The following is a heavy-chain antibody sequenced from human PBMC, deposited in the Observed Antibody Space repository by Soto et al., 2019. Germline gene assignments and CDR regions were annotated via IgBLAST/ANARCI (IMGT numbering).Heavy chain of an antibody. CDR1: GFTFSSYG. V-gene: IGHV3-30*18. CDR2: ISYDGSNK. D-gene: IGHD6-13*01. CDR3: AKDHPQFPIAAAGMGAFDI. Sequence: GGSLRLSCAASGFTFSSYGMHWVRQAPGKGLEWVAVISYDGSNKYYADSVKGRFTISRDNSKNTLYLQMNSLRAEDTAVYYCAKDHPQFPIAAAGMGAFDIWGQGTMVTVSS. J-gene: IGHJ3*02.